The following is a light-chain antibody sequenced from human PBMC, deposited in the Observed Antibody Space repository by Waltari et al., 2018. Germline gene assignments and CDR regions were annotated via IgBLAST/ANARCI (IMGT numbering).Light chain of an antibody. CDR1: QSVSSSY. V-gene: IGKV3-20*01. J-gene: IGKJ1*01. CDR2: GAS. Sequence: EIALTQSPGTLSLPPGARATLSCRASQSVSSSYLAWYQQKPGQAPRLLIYGASSRFTGIPDRFSGSGSGTDFTLTISRLEPEDFAVYYCQQYGSSPWTFGQGTKVEIK. CDR3: QQYGSSPWT.